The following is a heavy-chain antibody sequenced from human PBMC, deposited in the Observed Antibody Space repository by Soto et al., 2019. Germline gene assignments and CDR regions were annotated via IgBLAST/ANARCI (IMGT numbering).Heavy chain of an antibody. D-gene: IGHD5-12*01. Sequence: QVQLVESGGGVVQPGRSLRLSCVASRFTFSSHAMHWVRQAPGKGLEWVAVIWYDGSKKYYADSVKGRFTVARDDSKNTLYLQMNSLRVEDTAVYYCARDPGYSNYDFDYWGQGTLVTVSP. CDR2: IWYDGSKK. CDR1: RFTFSSHA. CDR3: ARDPGYSNYDFDY. J-gene: IGHJ4*02. V-gene: IGHV3-33*01.